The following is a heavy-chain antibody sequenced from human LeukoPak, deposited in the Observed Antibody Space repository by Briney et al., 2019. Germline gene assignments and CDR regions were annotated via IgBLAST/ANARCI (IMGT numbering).Heavy chain of an antibody. Sequence: SETLSLTCTVSGGSISSYYWSWIRQPPGKGLEWIGYIYYSGSTNYNPSLKSRVTISVDTSKNQFSLKLSSVTASDAAIYYCARHLSGTTMAHYFDFWGQGTLVTVSS. J-gene: IGHJ4*02. V-gene: IGHV4-59*08. CDR3: ARHLSGTTMAHYFDF. CDR2: IYYSGST. CDR1: GGSISSYY. D-gene: IGHD1-1*01.